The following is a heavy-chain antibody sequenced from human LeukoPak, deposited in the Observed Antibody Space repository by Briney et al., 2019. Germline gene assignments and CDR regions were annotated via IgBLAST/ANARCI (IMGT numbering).Heavy chain of an antibody. CDR3: ARASRLLWFGELSGDMDV. J-gene: IGHJ6*02. CDR2: IDSDGSST. CDR1: GFTFSSYW. D-gene: IGHD3-10*01. V-gene: IGHV3-74*01. Sequence: GGSLRLSCAASGFTFSSYWMHWVRQAPGKGLVWVSRIDSDGSSTSYADSVKGRFTISRDNAKNTLYLQMNSLRAEDTAVYYCARASRLLWFGELSGDMDVWGQGTTVTVSS.